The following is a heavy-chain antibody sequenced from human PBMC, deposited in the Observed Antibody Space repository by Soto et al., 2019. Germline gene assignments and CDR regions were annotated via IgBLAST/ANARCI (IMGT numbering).Heavy chain of an antibody. CDR2: IYYSGST. D-gene: IGHD2-15*01. J-gene: IGHJ5*02. CDR1: GGSISSGDYY. V-gene: IGHV4-30-4*01. Sequence: SETLSLTCTVSGGSISSGDYYWSWIRQPPGKGLEWIGYIYYSGSTYYNPSLKSRVTISVDTSKNQFSLKLSSVTAADTAVYYCARAAQDCSGGSCYSGDWFDPWGQGTLVTVSS. CDR3: ARAAQDCSGGSCYSGDWFDP.